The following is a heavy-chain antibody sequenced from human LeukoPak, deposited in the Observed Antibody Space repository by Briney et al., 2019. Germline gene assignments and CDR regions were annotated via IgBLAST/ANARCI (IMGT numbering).Heavy chain of an antibody. CDR2: IYHSGST. J-gene: IGHJ3*02. V-gene: IGHV4-30-2*01. CDR1: GGSISSGGYS. Sequence: PSQTLSLTCAVSGGSISSGGYSWSWIRQPPGKGLEWVGYIYHSGSTYYNPSLKSRVTISVDRSKNQFSLKLSSVTAADTAVYYCARRGDDYGDKTNAFDICGQGTMVTVSS. D-gene: IGHD4-17*01. CDR3: ARRGDDYGDKTNAFDI.